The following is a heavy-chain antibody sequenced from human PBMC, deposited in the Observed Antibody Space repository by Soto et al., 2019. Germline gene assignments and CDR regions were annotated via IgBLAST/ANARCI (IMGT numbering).Heavy chain of an antibody. CDR1: GYTFTGYY. J-gene: IGHJ4*02. CDR2: INPNSGGT. V-gene: IGHV1-2*02. Sequence: GASVKVSCKASGYTFTGYYMHWVRQAPGQGLEWMGWINPNSGGTNYAQKFQGRVTMTRDTSISTAYMELCRLTSDDTAVYYCARGYYDSSGYPPTWWGQGTLVTVSS. CDR3: ARGYYDSSGYPPTW. D-gene: IGHD3-22*01.